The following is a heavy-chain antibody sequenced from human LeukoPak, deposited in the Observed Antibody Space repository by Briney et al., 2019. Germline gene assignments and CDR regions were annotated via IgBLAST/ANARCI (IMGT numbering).Heavy chain of an antibody. CDR1: GGSISSYY. J-gene: IGHJ5*02. Sequence: SETLSLTCTVSGGSISSYYWSWIRQPPGKGLEWIGYIYYSGSTNYNPSLKSRVTISVDTSKNQFSLKLSSVTAADTAVYYCARDYMGQLGGWFYWFDPWGQGTLVTVSS. V-gene: IGHV4-59*01. CDR3: ARDYMGQLGGWFYWFDP. D-gene: IGHD6-6*01. CDR2: IYYSGST.